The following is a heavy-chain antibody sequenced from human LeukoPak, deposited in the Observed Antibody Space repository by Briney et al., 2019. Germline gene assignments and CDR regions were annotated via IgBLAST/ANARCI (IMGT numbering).Heavy chain of an antibody. CDR1: GLTFSSYD. D-gene: IGHD3-3*01. J-gene: IGHJ4*02. V-gene: IGHV3-13*01. CDR2: IGTAGDT. CDR3: ARDLGTYYDFWSGYYTGSDY. Sequence: GGSLRLSRAASGLTFSSYDMHWVRQATGKGLEWVSAIGTAGDTYYPGSVKGRFTISRENAKNSLYLQMNSLRAEDTAVYYCARDLGTYYDFWSGYYTGSDYWGQGTLVTVSS.